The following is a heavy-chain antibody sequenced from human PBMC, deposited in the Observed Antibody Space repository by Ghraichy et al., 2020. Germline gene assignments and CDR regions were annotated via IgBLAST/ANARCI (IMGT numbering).Heavy chain of an antibody. CDR2: IYYSGST. CDR3: ARQPRLDILTGYYHDYYYMDV. CDR1: GGSISSSSYY. V-gene: IGHV4-39*01. Sequence: SETLSLTCTVSGGSISSSSYYWGWIRQPPGKGLEWIGSIYYSGSTYYNPSLKSRVTISVDTSKNQFSLKLSSVTAADTAVYYCARQPRLDILTGYYHDYYYMDVWGKGTTVTVSS. J-gene: IGHJ6*03. D-gene: IGHD3-9*01.